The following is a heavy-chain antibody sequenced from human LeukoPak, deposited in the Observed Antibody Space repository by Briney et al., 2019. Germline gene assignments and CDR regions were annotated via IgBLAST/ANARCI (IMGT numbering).Heavy chain of an antibody. CDR2: ISYLGDDQ. CDR3: AKDRSSGPHYYYGMDV. V-gene: IGHV3-30*18. D-gene: IGHD6-25*01. CDR1: GFTFSSYG. Sequence: PGRSLRLSCAASGFTFSSYGIHWIRQAPGKGLEWVAVISYLGDDQFYAESVKGRFTISRDNSKKTVFLQMNSVRGEDTAIYYCAKDRSSGPHYYYGMDVWGQGTTVIVSS. J-gene: IGHJ6*02.